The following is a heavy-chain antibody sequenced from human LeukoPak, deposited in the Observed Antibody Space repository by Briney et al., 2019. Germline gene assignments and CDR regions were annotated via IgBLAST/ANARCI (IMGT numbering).Heavy chain of an antibody. J-gene: IGHJ5*02. Sequence: GSVRVSCKASGYTFTSYDINWVRQAPGQGGEWRGCMNPKRGNTDYAQTVQGRVTMTRKTSISTAYLELSRLRSADTAVYYCARAPRKTCSSTSCSRGGWFDPWGQGTLVTVSS. CDR2: MNPKRGNT. CDR3: ARAPRKTCSSTSCSRGGWFDP. V-gene: IGHV1-8*01. D-gene: IGHD2-2*01. CDR1: GYTFTSYD.